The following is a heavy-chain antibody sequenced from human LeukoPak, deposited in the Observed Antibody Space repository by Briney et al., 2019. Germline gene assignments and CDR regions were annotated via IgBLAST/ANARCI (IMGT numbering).Heavy chain of an antibody. D-gene: IGHD2-21*01. V-gene: IGHV4-38-2*01. Sequence: SETLSPTCGVSGYSISSGYYWGWIRQSPGKGLEWIGSIFHSGKTYYNLSLTSRVTISVDTSKNQFSLKLTSVTAADTAVYYCARGDIPDFWGQGTLVTVSS. J-gene: IGHJ4*02. CDR1: GYSISSGYY. CDR2: IFHSGKT. CDR3: ARGDIPDF.